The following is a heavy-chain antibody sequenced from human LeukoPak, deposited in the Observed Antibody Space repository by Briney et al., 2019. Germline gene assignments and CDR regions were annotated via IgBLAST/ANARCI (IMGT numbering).Heavy chain of an antibody. CDR3: AKDVGKWESLHFFDY. Sequence: GGSLRLSCAASGFTFSDYYMSWIRQAPGKGLEWVSYISSSGSTIYYADSVKGRFTISRDDSRNTLYLQMNSLRGDDTAVYYCAKDVGKWESLHFFDYWGQGTLVTVSS. D-gene: IGHD1-26*01. CDR2: ISSSGSTI. J-gene: IGHJ4*02. V-gene: IGHV3-11*01. CDR1: GFTFSDYY.